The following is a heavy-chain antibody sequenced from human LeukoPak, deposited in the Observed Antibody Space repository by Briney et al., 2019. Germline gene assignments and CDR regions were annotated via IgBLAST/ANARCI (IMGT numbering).Heavy chain of an antibody. J-gene: IGHJ5*02. CDR3: AKQDRRVLHNWFDP. CDR1: GFTFSRHG. V-gene: IGHV3-23*01. CDR2: ISGSGGST. Sequence: PGGSLRLSCVASGFTFSRHGMNWVRQAPGKGLEWVSAISGSGGSTYYADSVKGRFTISRDNSKNTLYLQMNSLRAEDTAVYYCAKQDRRVLHNWFDPWGQGTLVTVSS. D-gene: IGHD2-15*01.